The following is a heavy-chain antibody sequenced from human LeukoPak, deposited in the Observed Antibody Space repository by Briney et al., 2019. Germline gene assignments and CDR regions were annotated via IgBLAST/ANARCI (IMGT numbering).Heavy chain of an antibody. CDR1: GLPFSSYA. CDR3: AKAPDHRAPNGYFDP. J-gene: IGHJ5*02. Sequence: GSLRPSCAVSGLPFSSYAISWVRQASGKGLGWVSGISGSGGSTVYAESVQGRFTISRDNSKNTLFLQMNSLRAEDTAVYYCAKAPDHRAPNGYFDPWGQGTLVTVSS. CDR2: ISGSGGST. V-gene: IGHV3-23*01. D-gene: IGHD5-24*01.